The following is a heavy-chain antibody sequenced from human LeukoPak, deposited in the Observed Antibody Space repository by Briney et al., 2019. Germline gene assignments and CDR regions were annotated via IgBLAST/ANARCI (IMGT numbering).Heavy chain of an antibody. J-gene: IGHJ6*03. CDR3: ARAPLYCSSTSCYSDPKYYYYMDV. CDR2: INHSGST. Sequence: SETLSLTCTVSGGSISSYYWSWIRQPPGKGLEWIGEINHSGSTNYNPSLKSRVTISVDTSKNQFSLKLSSVTAADTAVYYCARAPLYCSSTSCYSDPKYYYYMDVWGKGTTVTVSS. D-gene: IGHD2-2*01. V-gene: IGHV4-34*01. CDR1: GGSISSYY.